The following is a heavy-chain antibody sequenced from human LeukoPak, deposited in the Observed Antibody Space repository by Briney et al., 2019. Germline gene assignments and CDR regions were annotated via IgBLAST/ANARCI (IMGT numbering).Heavy chain of an antibody. Sequence: ASVKVSCKASGGTFSSYAISWVRQAPGQGLEWMGGIIPIFGTANYAQKFQGRVTITADESTSTAYMELSSLRSEDTAVYYCASSNERGIVVVAATPFDYWGQGTLVTVS. D-gene: IGHD2-15*01. V-gene: IGHV1-69*13. CDR1: GGTFSSYA. CDR3: ASSNERGIVVVAATPFDY. CDR2: IIPIFGTA. J-gene: IGHJ4*02.